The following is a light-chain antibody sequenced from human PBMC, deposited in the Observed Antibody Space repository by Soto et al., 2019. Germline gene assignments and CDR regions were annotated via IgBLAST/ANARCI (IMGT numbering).Light chain of an antibody. CDR1: QSVSSSY. Sequence: EIVLTQSPGTLSLSPGEGATLSCRASQSVSSSYLAWYQQKPGQAPRLLIYGASSRAIGIPDRFSGSGSGTDFTLTISRLEPEDFAVYYCQQYGSSSWTFGQGTKVDIK. V-gene: IGKV3-20*01. CDR2: GAS. J-gene: IGKJ1*01. CDR3: QQYGSSSWT.